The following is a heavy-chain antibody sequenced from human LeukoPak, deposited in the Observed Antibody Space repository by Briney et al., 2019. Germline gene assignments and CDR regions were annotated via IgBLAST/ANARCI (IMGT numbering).Heavy chain of an antibody. CDR2: IIPIFGTA. J-gene: IGHJ5*02. V-gene: IGHV1-69*13. Sequence: SVKVSCKASGGTFSSYAISWVRQAPGQGLEWMGGIIPIFGTANYAQKFQGRVTITADESTSTAYMELSSLRSVDTAVYYCARGLRQQLVNWFDPWGQGTLVTVSS. CDR3: ARGLRQQLVNWFDP. CDR1: GGTFSSYA. D-gene: IGHD6-13*01.